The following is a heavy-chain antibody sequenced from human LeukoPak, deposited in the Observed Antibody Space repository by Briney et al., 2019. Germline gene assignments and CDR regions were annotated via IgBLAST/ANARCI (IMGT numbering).Heavy chain of an antibody. D-gene: IGHD1/OR15-1a*01. V-gene: IGHV3-15*01. CDR3: ATELLLSGATEY. CDR2: SRSKMYGGAI. Sequence: GGSVRLSCAACGFSFSNTWMTWVRQAPGKGLEWVGRSRSKMYGGAIDYAAPVKGRLTLEKDDQKDTLYLQMSSLKIEVTAVHYCATELLLSGATEYWRQGTLDSVPS. J-gene: IGHJ4*02. CDR1: GFSFSNTW.